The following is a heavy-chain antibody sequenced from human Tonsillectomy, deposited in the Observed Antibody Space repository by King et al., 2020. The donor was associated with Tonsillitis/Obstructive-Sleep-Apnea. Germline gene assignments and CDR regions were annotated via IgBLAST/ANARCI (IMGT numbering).Heavy chain of an antibody. J-gene: IGHJ4*02. D-gene: IGHD1-26*01. CDR3: TREGSGSYWYYFDY. CDR2: INPNSGGT. CDR1: GYTFSDYY. Sequence: QLVQSGAEVKKPGASVKVSCKASGYTFSDYYMNWVRQAPGQGLEWMGWINPNSGGTNYAQKFQGRVTMTRDTSISTAYMELSRLRSDDTAVYYCTREGSGSYWYYFDYWGQGTLVPVSS. V-gene: IGHV1-2*02.